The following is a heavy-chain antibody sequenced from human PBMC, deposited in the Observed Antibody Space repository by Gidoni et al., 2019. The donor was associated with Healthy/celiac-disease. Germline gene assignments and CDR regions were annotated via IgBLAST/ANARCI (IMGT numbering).Heavy chain of an antibody. CDR2: IYPGDSDT. J-gene: IGHJ6*02. D-gene: IGHD3-10*01. V-gene: IGHV5-51*01. Sequence: EVQLVQSGAEVKKPGASLQISCTGSGYSFTSYWIGWVRQMPGKGLEWMGIIYPGDSDTRYSPSFQGQVTISADKSISTAYLQWSSLKASDTAMYYCARGSITMVRGVLLDYGMDVWGQGTTVTVSS. CDR3: ARGSITMVRGVLLDYGMDV. CDR1: GYSFTSYW.